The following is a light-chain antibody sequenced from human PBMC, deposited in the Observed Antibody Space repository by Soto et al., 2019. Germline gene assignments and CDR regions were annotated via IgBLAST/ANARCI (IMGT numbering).Light chain of an antibody. V-gene: IGKV3-20*01. Sequence: EIVLTQSPGTLSLSPGERATLSCRASQSVSSSYLAWYQQKPGQAPRLLIYGASSRATGIPDRFSGSGSGTDFTLTISSLQPEDFATYYCLQDINYPWTFGQGTKVDNK. J-gene: IGKJ1*01. CDR3: LQDINYPWT. CDR2: GAS. CDR1: QSVSSSY.